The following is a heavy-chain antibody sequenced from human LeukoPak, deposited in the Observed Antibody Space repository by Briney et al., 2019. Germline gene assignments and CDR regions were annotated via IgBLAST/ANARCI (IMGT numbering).Heavy chain of an antibody. V-gene: IGHV4-59*01. CDR2: IYYSGST. CDR1: GGSISSYY. D-gene: IGHD4-23*01. CDR3: ARFIYGGPFDY. J-gene: IGHJ4*02. Sequence: ASETLSLTCTVSGGSISSYYWSWIRQPPGKGLEWIGYIYYSGSTNYNPSLKSRVTISVDTSRNQFSLKLSSVTAADTAVYYCARFIYGGPFDYWGQGTLVTVSS.